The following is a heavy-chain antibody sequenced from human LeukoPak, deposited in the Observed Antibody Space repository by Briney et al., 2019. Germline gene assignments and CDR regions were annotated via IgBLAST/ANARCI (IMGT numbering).Heavy chain of an antibody. CDR1: GYTFTSYG. CDR2: ISAYNGNT. Sequence: ASVKVSCKASGYTFTSYGISWVRQAPGQGLEWMGWISAYNGNTNYAQKLQGRVTMTTDTSTSTAYMELRSLRSDDTAVYYCARDQLTYYYDSSGGDAFDIWGQGTMVTVSS. V-gene: IGHV1-18*01. CDR3: ARDQLTYYYDSSGGDAFDI. D-gene: IGHD3-22*01. J-gene: IGHJ3*02.